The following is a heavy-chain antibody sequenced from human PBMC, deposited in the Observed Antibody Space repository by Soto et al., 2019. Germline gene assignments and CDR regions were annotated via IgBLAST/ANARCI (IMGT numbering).Heavy chain of an antibody. CDR3: ASSLL. J-gene: IGHJ4*02. V-gene: IGHV3-7*01. CDR1: GFTFSSYW. CDR2: IKGDGSEK. Sequence: EVQMVETGGGLVQPGGSLRLSCAASGFTFSSYWMYWVRQAPGKGLEWVANIKGDGSEKNYVDSVKGRFTSSRDNAKNSLYLQMNSLRVEDAAVYFCASSLLRGQGTLVTVSS.